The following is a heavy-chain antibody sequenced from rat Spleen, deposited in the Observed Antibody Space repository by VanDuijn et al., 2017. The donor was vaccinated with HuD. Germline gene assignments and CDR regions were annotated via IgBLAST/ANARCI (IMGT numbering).Heavy chain of an antibody. D-gene: IGHD1-12*01. CDR3: ATSPYYWYFDF. V-gene: IGHV5-31*01. CDR2: ITNTGGST. J-gene: IGHJ1*01. Sequence: EVQLVESGGGLVQPGRSLKLSCAASGFTFNNYWMTWIRQAPGKGLEWVASITNTGGSTYYRDSVKGRFTISRDNAKSTLYLQMDSLRSEDTATYYCATSPYYWYFDFWGPGTMVTVSS. CDR1: GFTFNNYW.